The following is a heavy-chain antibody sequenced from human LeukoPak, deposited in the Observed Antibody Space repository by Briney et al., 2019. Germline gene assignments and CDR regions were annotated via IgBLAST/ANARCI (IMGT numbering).Heavy chain of an antibody. Sequence: GGSLRLSCAASGFTFSSYAMHWVRQAPDKGLEWVTLISYDGSNKYYAESVKGRFTISRDNSKDTLYLQMNSLRAEDTAVYYCAKGPLPRIDYWGQGTLVTVSS. CDR2: ISYDGSNK. CDR1: GFTFSSYA. V-gene: IGHV3-30*04. J-gene: IGHJ4*02. CDR3: AKGPLPRIDY.